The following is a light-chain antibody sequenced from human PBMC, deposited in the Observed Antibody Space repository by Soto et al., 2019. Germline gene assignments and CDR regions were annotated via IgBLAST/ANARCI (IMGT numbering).Light chain of an antibody. J-gene: IGLJ1*01. CDR3: CSYAGSSTLGV. Sequence: QSALTQPASVSGSPGQSITISCTGTSSDVGSYNLVSWYQQHPGKAPKLIICESSKRHSGVSNRFSGSKSGNTASLTISGLQAEDEADYYCCSYAGSSTLGVLGTGTKVTVL. V-gene: IGLV2-23*01. CDR2: ESS. CDR1: SSDVGSYNL.